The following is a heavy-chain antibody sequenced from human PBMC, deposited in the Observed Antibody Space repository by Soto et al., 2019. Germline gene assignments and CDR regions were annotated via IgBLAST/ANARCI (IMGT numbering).Heavy chain of an antibody. Sequence: GGSLRLSCAASGFTFSSYWMSWVRQAPGKGLEWVASIKQDGSGKYYVDSVKGRFTISRDNAKNSLYLQMNSLRAEDTAVYYCARDPTPFTTVTTFGWYTGGMDVWGQGTTVTVSS. CDR2: IKQDGSGK. J-gene: IGHJ6*02. D-gene: IGHD4-17*01. V-gene: IGHV3-7*03. CDR1: GFTFSSYW. CDR3: ARDPTPFTTVTTFGWYTGGMDV.